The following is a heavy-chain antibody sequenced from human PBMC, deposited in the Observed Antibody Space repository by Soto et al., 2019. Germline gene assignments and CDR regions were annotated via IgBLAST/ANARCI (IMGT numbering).Heavy chain of an antibody. J-gene: IGHJ2*01. CDR2: IYYSGST. CDR3: ARVMDSNYWYFDL. CDR1: GGSISSGDYY. D-gene: IGHD4-4*01. V-gene: IGHV4-30-4*01. Sequence: SETLSLTCTVSGGSISSGDYYWSWIRQPPGKGLEWIGYIYYSGSTYYNPSLKSRVTISVDTSKNQFSLKLSSVTAADTAVYYCARVMDSNYWYFDLWGRGTLVTVSS.